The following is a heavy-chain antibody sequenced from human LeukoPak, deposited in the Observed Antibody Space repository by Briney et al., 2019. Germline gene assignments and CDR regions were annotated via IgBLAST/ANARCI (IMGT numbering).Heavy chain of an antibody. CDR2: INPNSGGT. J-gene: IGHJ4*02. CDR3: ATSRGYCSSTSCRDDYYFDY. Sequence: VASVKVSCPASGYTFTGYYMHWVRQAPGQGLEWMGWINPNSGGTNYAQKFQGRVTMTRDTSISTAYMELSRLRSDDTAVYYCATSRGYCSSTSCRDDYYFDYWGQGTLVTVSS. D-gene: IGHD2-2*01. V-gene: IGHV1-2*02. CDR1: GYTFTGYY.